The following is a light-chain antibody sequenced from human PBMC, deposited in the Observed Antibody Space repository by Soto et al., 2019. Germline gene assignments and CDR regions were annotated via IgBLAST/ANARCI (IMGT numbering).Light chain of an antibody. CDR3: QQLNSYPPFT. CDR1: QDISTN. V-gene: IGKV1-9*01. CDR2: AAS. J-gene: IGKJ4*01. Sequence: DIQLTQSPSSLSASLGDTVTITCRASQDISTNFAWYHQKTGKDPKLLIYAASTFQGGGPSRFSGSGSGTNFTIPISSLQDEDFSTFYCQQLNSYPPFTFGRGTKVEIK.